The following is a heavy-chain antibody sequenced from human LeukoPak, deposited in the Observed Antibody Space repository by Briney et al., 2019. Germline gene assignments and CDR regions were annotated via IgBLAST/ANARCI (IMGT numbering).Heavy chain of an antibody. CDR1: GGSISNYY. V-gene: IGHV4-59*01. CDR2: THYSGST. Sequence: SETLSLTCTGSGGSISNYYWSWIRQPPGKGLEWIGYTHYSGSTNYNPSLKSRVTILVDMSKNQFSLKLSSVTAADTAVYYCARGHTAMAKGNWFDPWGQGTLVTVSS. J-gene: IGHJ5*02. D-gene: IGHD5-18*01. CDR3: ARGHTAMAKGNWFDP.